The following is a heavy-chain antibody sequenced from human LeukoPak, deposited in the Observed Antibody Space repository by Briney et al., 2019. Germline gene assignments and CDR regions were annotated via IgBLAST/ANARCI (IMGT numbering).Heavy chain of an antibody. CDR2: IYYSGST. CDR3: ERLGYNWNDFGTKEDAFDI. Sequence: SETLSLTCTVSGGSISSYYWSWIRQPPGKGLEWIGYIYYSGSTNYNPPLKSRVTISVDTSKNQFSLKLSSVIAADTGVYYCERLGYNWNDFGTKEDAFDIWGQGTMVTVSS. D-gene: IGHD1-1*01. J-gene: IGHJ3*02. V-gene: IGHV4-59*08. CDR1: GGSISSYY.